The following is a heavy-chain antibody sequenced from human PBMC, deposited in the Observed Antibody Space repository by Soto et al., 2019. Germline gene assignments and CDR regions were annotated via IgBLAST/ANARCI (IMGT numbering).Heavy chain of an antibody. V-gene: IGHV3-23*01. CDR3: ARDLAFYDLPYNYGMDA. Sequence: GGSLRLSCAASGFTFSSYAMSWVRQAPGKGLEWVSAISGSGGSTYYADSVKGRFTISRDNSKNTLYLQMNSLRSDDTAVYYCARDLAFYDLPYNYGMDAWGQGTTVTVSS. CDR1: GFTFSSYA. CDR2: ISGSGGST. J-gene: IGHJ6*02. D-gene: IGHD3-3*01.